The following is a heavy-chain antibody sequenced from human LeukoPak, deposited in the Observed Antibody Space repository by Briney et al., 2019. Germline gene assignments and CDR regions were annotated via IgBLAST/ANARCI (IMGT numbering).Heavy chain of an antibody. D-gene: IGHD2-15*01. J-gene: IGHJ6*03. Sequence: SETLSLTCTVSGGSISTYYWSWIRQPPGKGLEWIGFIYNSGSTKYNPSLKSRVTISVDTSKNQFSLKLSSVTAADTAVYYCARGGWSYYYMDVWGKGTTVTVSS. CDR3: ARGGWSYYYMDV. CDR1: GGSISTYY. CDR2: IYNSGST. V-gene: IGHV4-59*01.